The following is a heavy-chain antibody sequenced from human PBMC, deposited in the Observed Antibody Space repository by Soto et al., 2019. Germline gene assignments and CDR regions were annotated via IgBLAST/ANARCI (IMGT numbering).Heavy chain of an antibody. J-gene: IGHJ3*01. CDR3: ARLATLGDSSTTGEEF. Sequence: LRISLEGSGYSLYNYWIGWVRQMPGKGLEWMGIIYPADSDSRYIPSFRGQVTISADKSINTAYLQWSSLKASDTAIYYCARLATLGDSSTTGEEFLGQCTIVTSSS. CDR1: GYSLYNYW. CDR2: IYPADSDS. V-gene: IGHV5-51*01. D-gene: IGHD3-22*01.